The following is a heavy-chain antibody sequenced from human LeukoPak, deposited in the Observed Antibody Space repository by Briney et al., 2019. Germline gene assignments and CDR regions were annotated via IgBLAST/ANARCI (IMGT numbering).Heavy chain of an antibody. Sequence: GGSLRFSCATSGFTFSHYGMHWVRQAPGKGLEWVAVVWSDATNMYYGDSVKGRFVISRDNSKNTIYLQMNSLRVEDTAVYYCAKDAQRGFDYSNSLQSWGQGTLVTVSS. J-gene: IGHJ5*02. D-gene: IGHD4-11*01. CDR2: VWSDATNM. CDR1: GFTFSHYG. V-gene: IGHV3-33*06. CDR3: AKDAQRGFDYSNSLQS.